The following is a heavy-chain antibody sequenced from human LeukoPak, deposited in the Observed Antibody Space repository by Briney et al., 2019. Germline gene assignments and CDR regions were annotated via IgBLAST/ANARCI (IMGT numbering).Heavy chain of an antibody. D-gene: IGHD6-19*01. V-gene: IGHV3-13*01. CDR1: GFTFSSDD. CDR2: IATAGDT. CDR3: ARTIRRVAGSGPSRAFDL. J-gene: IGHJ3*01. Sequence: GGHLRLSCAASGFTFSSDDMHWGRQVTGKGLEWVSSIATAGDTYYPGSVRGRFTISRENAKNFFYLQMHSLGVGDTAEYYCARTIRRVAGSGPSRAFDLWGQGRMVTVSS.